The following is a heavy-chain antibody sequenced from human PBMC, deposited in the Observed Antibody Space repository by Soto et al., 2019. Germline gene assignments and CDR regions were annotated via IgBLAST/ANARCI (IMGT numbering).Heavy chain of an antibody. D-gene: IGHD3-16*01. CDR1: GFSLSTSGVG. Sequence: QITLKESGPTLVKPTQNLTLPCTFSGFSLSTSGVGVGWIRQPPGKALEWLALIYWYDDKRYIPSLKSRLTITKYTSKNQVVLTMTNMDSVDTATYFCAHRRRGSYFDYWGQGTLVTVSS. CDR2: IYWYDDK. J-gene: IGHJ4*02. V-gene: IGHV2-5*01. CDR3: AHRRRGSYFDY.